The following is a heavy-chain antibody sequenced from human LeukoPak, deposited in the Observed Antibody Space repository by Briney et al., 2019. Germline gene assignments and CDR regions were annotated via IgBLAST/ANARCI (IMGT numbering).Heavy chain of an antibody. V-gene: IGHV5-51*01. CDR2: IYPDDSNI. CDR1: GYSFPTYW. Sequence: GESLKISCKGSGYSFPTYWIAWVRQMPGKGLEWMGSIYPDDSNIRYSPSFQGQVTISADKSISTAYLQWSSLKASETAMYYCARPPSRGYSSSFEYWGQGTLVTVSS. CDR3: ARPPSRGYSSSFEY. J-gene: IGHJ4*02. D-gene: IGHD2-2*03.